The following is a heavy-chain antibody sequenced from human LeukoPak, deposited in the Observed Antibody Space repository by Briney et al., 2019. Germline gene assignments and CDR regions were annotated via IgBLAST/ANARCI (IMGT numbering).Heavy chain of an antibody. J-gene: IGHJ4*01. Sequence: ASVKVSCKASGYTFTGYYMHWVRQAPGQGLEWMGWINPNSGGTNYAQKFQGRVTMTRDTSISTAYMELSRLRSDDTAVYYCARGVTYYYDSGGFVPGYWGHGTLVTVSS. V-gene: IGHV1-2*02. CDR2: INPNSGGT. CDR1: GYTFTGYY. CDR3: ARGVTYYYDSGGFVPGY. D-gene: IGHD3-22*01.